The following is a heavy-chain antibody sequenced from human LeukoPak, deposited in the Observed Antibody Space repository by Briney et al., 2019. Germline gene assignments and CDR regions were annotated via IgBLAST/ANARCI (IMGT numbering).Heavy chain of an antibody. CDR1: GGSVSTYY. CDR2: IYYSGST. Sequence: SETLSLTCTVSGGSVSTYYWSWIRQPPGKGLEWIGYIYYSGSTNYNPSLKSRVTISVDTSKNQFSLKLSSVTAADTAVCYCARGDYYDSSGYYNYFDYWGQGTLVTVSS. D-gene: IGHD3-22*01. CDR3: ARGDYYDSSGYYNYFDY. J-gene: IGHJ4*02. V-gene: IGHV4-59*02.